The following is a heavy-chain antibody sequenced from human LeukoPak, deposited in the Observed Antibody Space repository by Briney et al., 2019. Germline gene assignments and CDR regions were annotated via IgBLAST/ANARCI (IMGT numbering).Heavy chain of an antibody. CDR3: ARGPAGGGYYFDY. V-gene: IGHV3-23*01. Sequence: GGSLRLSCAASGFTFSNYAMSWVRQAPGKGLEWVSAISVGGGGSTYYADSVKGRFTISRDNAKNSLYLQMNSLRDEDTAVYYCARGPAGGGYYFDYWGQGTLVTVSS. J-gene: IGHJ4*02. CDR2: ISVGGGGST. D-gene: IGHD3-16*01. CDR1: GFTFSNYA.